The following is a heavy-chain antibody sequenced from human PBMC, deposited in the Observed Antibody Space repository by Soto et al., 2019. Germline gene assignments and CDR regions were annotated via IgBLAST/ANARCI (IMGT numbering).Heavy chain of an antibody. V-gene: IGHV1-69*08. CDR2: ITPLLGKA. Sequence: QVQLVQSGAEVRRPGSSVKVACKASGGTFSGYTFSWVRQAPGQGLEWMGRITPLLGKANYAQKFQGRVTITADKSTTTAYLEVSSLRFEDTAVYYCARATSGYFDSWGQGTQVTVSS. CDR3: ARATSGYFDS. D-gene: IGHD6-25*01. J-gene: IGHJ4*02. CDR1: GGTFSGYT.